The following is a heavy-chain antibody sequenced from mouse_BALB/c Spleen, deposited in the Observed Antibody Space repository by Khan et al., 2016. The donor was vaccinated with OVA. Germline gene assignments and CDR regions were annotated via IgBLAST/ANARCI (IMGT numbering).Heavy chain of an antibody. V-gene: IGHV9-3-1*01. CDR2: INTYTGEP. CDR1: GYTFTIYG. J-gene: IGHJ4*01. CDR3: ARVGYNGTMDY. D-gene: IGHD2-14*01. Sequence: QVQLKQSGPELKKPGETVKISCKASGYTFTIYGMNWVRQAPGKGLKWMGWINTYTGEPTYADDFKGRFAFSLETSASTAFLQINNLKNDDTATYFCARVGYNGTMDYWGQGTSVTVSS.